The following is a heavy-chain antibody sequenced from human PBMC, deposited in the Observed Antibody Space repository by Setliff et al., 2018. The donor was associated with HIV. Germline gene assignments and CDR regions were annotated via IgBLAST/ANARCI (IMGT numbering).Heavy chain of an antibody. CDR3: ARDGFRAGYSSGWSDY. CDR1: GYSFTRYD. D-gene: IGHD6-19*01. J-gene: IGHJ4*02. V-gene: IGHV1-18*01. CDR2: ISGHNGDT. Sequence: ASVKASCKASGYSFTRYDVTWVRQAPGQGLEWMGGISGHNGDTKYPQKFQGRVTMTTDTSTNTAYMELRSLTSDDTAVYYCARDGFRAGYSSGWSDYWGQGTLVTVSS.